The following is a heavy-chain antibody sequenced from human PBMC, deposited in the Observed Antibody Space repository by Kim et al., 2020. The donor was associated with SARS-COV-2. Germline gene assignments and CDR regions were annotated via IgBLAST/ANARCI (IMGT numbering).Heavy chain of an antibody. CDR3: TTYASGWT. D-gene: IGHD6-19*01. CDR1: GFTFNDAW. J-gene: IGHJ1*01. Sequence: GGSLRLSCAASGFTFNDAWMSWVRQAPGKGPEWVGRIVSNTDGGTTDYAAPVKGRFTISRDDSKNTLYLQMNNLKTEDTAVYYCTTYASGWTWGQGALVTVSS. CDR2: IVSNTDGGTT. V-gene: IGHV3-15*04.